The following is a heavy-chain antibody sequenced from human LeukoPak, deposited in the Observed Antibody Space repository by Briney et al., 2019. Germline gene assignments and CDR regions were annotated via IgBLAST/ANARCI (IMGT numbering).Heavy chain of an antibody. CDR3: AREGQSSKSIMGATWFDP. J-gene: IGHJ5*02. CDR1: GGTFSSYA. D-gene: IGHD1-26*01. V-gene: IGHV1-69*05. Sequence: GASVKVSCKASGGTFSSYAISWVRQAPGQGLEWMGGIIPIFGTANYAQKFQGRVTMTRDMSTSTVYMELSSLRSEDTAVYYCAREGQSSKSIMGATWFDPWGQGTLVIVSS. CDR2: IIPIFGTA.